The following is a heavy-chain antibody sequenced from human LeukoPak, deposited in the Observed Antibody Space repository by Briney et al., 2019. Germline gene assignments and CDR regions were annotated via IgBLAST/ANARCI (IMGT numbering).Heavy chain of an antibody. J-gene: IGHJ4*02. CDR1: GFTVSTNY. V-gene: IGHV3-53*01. Sequence: GGSLRLSCAASGFTVSTNYLSWVRQAPGKGLEWVSVIYSGVSTYYADSVKGRFTISRDNSKNTLYLQMNSLRAEDTGVYYCTKNSSLWGQGTLVTVSS. CDR3: TKNSSL. D-gene: IGHD4-23*01. CDR2: IYSGVST.